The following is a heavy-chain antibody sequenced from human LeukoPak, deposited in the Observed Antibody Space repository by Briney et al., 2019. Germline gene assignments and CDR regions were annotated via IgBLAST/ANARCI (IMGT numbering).Heavy chain of an antibody. Sequence: QTGGSLRLSCAASGFTFSSYGMHWVRQPPGKGLEWVAIIWYDGSNKDYADSVKGRFTISRDDSKNTLYLQMNSLRAEDTAVYYCVTTSCSAGGCHRISWFDPWGQGTLVTVSS. CDR2: IWYDGSNK. V-gene: IGHV3-33*01. D-gene: IGHD2-15*01. J-gene: IGHJ5*02. CDR3: VTTSCSAGGCHRISWFDP. CDR1: GFTFSSYG.